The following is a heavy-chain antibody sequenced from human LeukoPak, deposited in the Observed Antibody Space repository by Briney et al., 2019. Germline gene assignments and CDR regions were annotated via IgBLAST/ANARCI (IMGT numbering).Heavy chain of an antibody. D-gene: IGHD1-14*01. CDR1: GFSLSTSGMC. CDR2: IDWDDDK. CDR3: ARIKPGSYYYMDV. J-gene: IGHJ6*03. Sequence: SGPALVKPTQTLTLTCTFSGFSLSTSGMCVSWIRQPPGKALEWLARIDWDDDKYYNRSLKTRLTISKYTSKNQVILTMTNMDPVDTAIYYCARIKPGSYYYMDVWGNGTTVTVSS. V-gene: IGHV2-70*11.